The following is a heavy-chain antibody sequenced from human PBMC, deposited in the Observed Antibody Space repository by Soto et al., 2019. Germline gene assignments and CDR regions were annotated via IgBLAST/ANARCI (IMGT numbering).Heavy chain of an antibody. Sequence: GASVKVSCKASGYTFTSYAMHWVRQAPGQRLEWMGWINAGNGNTKYSQKFQGRVTITRDTSASTAYMELSSLRSEDTAVYYCAREREMTTVAYFENWFDPWGQGTLVTVSS. D-gene: IGHD4-17*01. V-gene: IGHV1-3*01. J-gene: IGHJ5*02. CDR2: INAGNGNT. CDR1: GYTFTSYA. CDR3: AREREMTTVAYFENWFDP.